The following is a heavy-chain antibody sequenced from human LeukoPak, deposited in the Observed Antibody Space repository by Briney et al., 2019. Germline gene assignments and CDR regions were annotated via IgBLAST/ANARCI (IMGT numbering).Heavy chain of an antibody. CDR2: IRSKGYGGTA. J-gene: IGHJ4*02. V-gene: IGHV3-49*03. CDR1: GFTFGDYS. CDR3: TREIRYFDWFQADY. Sequence: GGSLRLSCTPSGFTFGDYSMSWFRQAPGKGLEWVGFIRSKGYGGTAEYAASVKGRFTISRDDSNSIAYLQMDSLKTEDTAVYYCTREIRYFDWFQADYWGQGTLVTVSS. D-gene: IGHD3-9*01.